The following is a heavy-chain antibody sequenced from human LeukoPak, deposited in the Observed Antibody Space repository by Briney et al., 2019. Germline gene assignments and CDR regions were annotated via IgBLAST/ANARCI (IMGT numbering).Heavy chain of an antibody. Sequence: PGGSLRLSCAASGFTFRTYNMNWVRQAPGKGLEWVSYITSGGTTIYYADSVKGRFTISRDNAKNSLYLQMNSLRAEDTAVYYCARGEYYYDSSGYFDYWGQGTLVTVSS. D-gene: IGHD3-22*01. CDR1: GFTFRTYN. J-gene: IGHJ4*02. CDR3: ARGEYYYDSSGYFDY. V-gene: IGHV3-48*01. CDR2: ITSGGTTI.